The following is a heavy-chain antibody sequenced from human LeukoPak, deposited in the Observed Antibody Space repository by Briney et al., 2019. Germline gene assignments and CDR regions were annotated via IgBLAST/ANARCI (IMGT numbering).Heavy chain of an antibody. V-gene: IGHV3-48*01. CDR2: ISSSSSTI. CDR3: ARDAGGCGGHCPSFDY. CDR1: GFTFSSYS. J-gene: IGHJ4*02. Sequence: VGSLRLSCAASGFTFSSYSMNWVRQAPGKGLEWGSYISSSSSTIYYADSVKGRFTISRDNAKNSQYLQINSLRAEDTAVYYCARDAGGCGGHCPSFDYWGQGTLVTVSS. D-gene: IGHD2-21*01.